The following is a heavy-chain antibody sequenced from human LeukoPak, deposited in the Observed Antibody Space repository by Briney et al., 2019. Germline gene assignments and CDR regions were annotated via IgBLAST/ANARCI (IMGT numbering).Heavy chain of an antibody. J-gene: IGHJ6*03. CDR1: GGSFSGYY. CDR2: INHSGST. Sequence: SETLSLTCAVYGGSFSGYYWSWIRQPPGKGLEWIGEINHSGSTNYNPSLKSRVTISVDTFKNQFSLKLSSVTAADTAVYYCARGRSYYDSSGYRYYYYYMDVWGKGTTVTVSS. CDR3: ARGRSYYDSSGYRYYYYYMDV. V-gene: IGHV4-34*01. D-gene: IGHD3-22*01.